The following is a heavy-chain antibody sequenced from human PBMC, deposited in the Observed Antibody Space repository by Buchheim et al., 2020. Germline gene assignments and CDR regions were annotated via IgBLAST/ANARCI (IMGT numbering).Heavy chain of an antibody. Sequence: EVQLLESGGGLVQPGGSLRPPCAASGFTFSSYAMSWVRQAPGKGLEWVSAISGSGGSTYYADSVKGRFNISRDNSKNTPYLQMSSLRAEDTAVYNCAKDHRYDILTGDPDDYWGQGTL. CDR3: AKDHRYDILTGDPDDY. CDR1: GFTFSSYA. J-gene: IGHJ4*02. CDR2: ISGSGGST. D-gene: IGHD3-9*01. V-gene: IGHV3-23*01.